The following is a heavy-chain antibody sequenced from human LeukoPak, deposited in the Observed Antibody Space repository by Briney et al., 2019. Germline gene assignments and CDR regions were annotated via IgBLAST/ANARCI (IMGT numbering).Heavy chain of an antibody. D-gene: IGHD3-10*01. V-gene: IGHV3-33*01. Sequence: PGGSLRLSCAASGFTFSSYGMHWVRQAPGKGLEWVAVIWYDGSNKYYADSVKGRFTISRDNSKNTLYLQMNSLRAEDTAVYYCARDKDYYGSGSFYNWFDPWGQGTLVTVSS. CDR1: GFTFSSYG. CDR3: ARDKDYYGSGSFYNWFDP. CDR2: IWYDGSNK. J-gene: IGHJ5*02.